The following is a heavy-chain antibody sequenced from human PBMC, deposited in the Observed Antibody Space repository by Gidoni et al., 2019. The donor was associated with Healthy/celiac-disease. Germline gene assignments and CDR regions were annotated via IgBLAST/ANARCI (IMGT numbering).Heavy chain of an antibody. D-gene: IGHD1-26*01. V-gene: IGHV3-23*01. CDR1: GFTCSSYA. Sequence: EVQLLESGGGLVQPGGSLRLACEDSGFTCSSYAMSWGRKAPGKGLEWFSAISGSGGSTYYADSVKGRFTISRDNSKNTLYLQMNSLRAEDTAVYYCAKDRVGYGGELQTVWGFDYWGQGTLVTVSS. CDR3: AKDRVGYGGELQTVWGFDY. J-gene: IGHJ4*02. CDR2: ISGSGGST.